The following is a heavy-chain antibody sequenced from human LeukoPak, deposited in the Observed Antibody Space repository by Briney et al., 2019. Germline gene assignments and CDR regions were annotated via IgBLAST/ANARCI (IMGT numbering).Heavy chain of an antibody. V-gene: IGHV3-30*04. J-gene: IGHJ4*02. D-gene: IGHD3-22*01. CDR1: GFTVSSYA. Sequence: GGSLRLSCAASGFTVSSYAMRWVRQAPGKGLEWVAVISYDGSNKYYADSVKGLFTISRDNSKNTLYLQMNSLRAEDTAVYYCARPVRYYDSSGPDYWGQGTLVTVSS. CDR2: ISYDGSNK. CDR3: ARPVRYYDSSGPDY.